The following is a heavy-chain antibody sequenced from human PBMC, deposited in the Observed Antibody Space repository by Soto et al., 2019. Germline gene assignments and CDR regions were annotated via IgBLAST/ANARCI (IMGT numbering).Heavy chain of an antibody. Sequence: SETLSLTCTVSGGSISNYFWNWIRQPPGKGLEWIGDIYYTGMTNYNPSLKSRVTLSVDTSKNQFSLNLYSVTAADTAVYYCARVGSTTREFAPWGQGTLVTVSS. CDR2: IYYTGMT. CDR3: ARVGSTTREFAP. V-gene: IGHV4-59*01. CDR1: GGSISNYF. J-gene: IGHJ5*02. D-gene: IGHD2-2*01.